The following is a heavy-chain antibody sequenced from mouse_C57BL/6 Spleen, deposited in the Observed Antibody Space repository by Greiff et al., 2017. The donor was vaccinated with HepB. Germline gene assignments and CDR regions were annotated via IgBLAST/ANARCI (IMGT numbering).Heavy chain of an antibody. CDR2: IYPGDGDT. D-gene: IGHD3-2*02. CDR3: ARVDSSGSFDY. Sequence: QVQLQQSGPELVKPGASVKISCKASGYAFSSSWMNWVKQRPGKGLEWIGRIYPGDGDTNYNGKFKGKATLTADKSSSTAYMQLSSLTSEDSAVYFCARVDSSGSFDYWGQGTTLTVSS. J-gene: IGHJ2*01. V-gene: IGHV1-82*01. CDR1: GYAFSSSW.